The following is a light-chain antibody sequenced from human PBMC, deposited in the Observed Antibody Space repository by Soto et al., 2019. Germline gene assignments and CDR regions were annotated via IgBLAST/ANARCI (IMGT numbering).Light chain of an antibody. CDR2: GAS. CDR3: QHYNNWPPLT. V-gene: IGKV3D-15*01. J-gene: IGKJ4*01. Sequence: EIVMTQSPATLSVSPGERATLSCRASQSVRSNLAWYQQKPGQAPRLLIYGASIRASGIPDRFSGSGSGTEFTLTISSLQSEDFAVYYCQHYNNWPPLTFGGGTKVEIK. CDR1: QSVRSN.